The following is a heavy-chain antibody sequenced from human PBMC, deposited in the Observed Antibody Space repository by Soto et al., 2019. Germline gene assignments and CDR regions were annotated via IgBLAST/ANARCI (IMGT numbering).Heavy chain of an antibody. CDR2: IYYSGST. CDR3: ARSCLGPRCDTLTTPKNWFDP. J-gene: IGHJ5*02. Sequence: SETLSLTCTVSGGSISSGGYYWSWIRQHPGKGLEWIGYIYYSGSTYYNPSLKSRVTISVDTSKNQFSLKLSSVTAADTAVYYCARSCLGPRCDTLTTPKNWFDPWGQGTLVTVSS. V-gene: IGHV4-31*03. CDR1: GGSISSGGYY. D-gene: IGHD3-9*01.